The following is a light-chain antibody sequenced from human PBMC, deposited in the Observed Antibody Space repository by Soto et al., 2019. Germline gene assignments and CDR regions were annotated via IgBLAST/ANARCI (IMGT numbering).Light chain of an antibody. V-gene: IGKV1-39*01. CDR2: AAS. J-gene: IGKJ1*01. Sequence: DIQITQAPSSLSASEGDRVTIPCRASQSISSYLNWYQQKPGKAPQYLIQAASILQSGVPSRFSGSGSGTEFILTINNLQPEDFASYFCLQVYSYPRTFGLGTKVDI. CDR3: LQVYSYPRT. CDR1: QSISSY.